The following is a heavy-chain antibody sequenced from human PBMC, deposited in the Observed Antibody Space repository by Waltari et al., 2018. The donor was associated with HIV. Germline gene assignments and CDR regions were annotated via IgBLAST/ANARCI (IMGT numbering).Heavy chain of an antibody. CDR3: TVGKSSGYY. CDR2: IKRKTEGWTT. CDR1: GVSFSDVW. Sequence: EVQLVESGGGLVKPGGSLRLFCAAYGVSFSDVWLNWVRQAPGQGLEWGGQIKRKTEGWTTDYAAPVKGRFTISRDDSKNMLFLEMNSLNTDDTASYYCTVGKSSGYYWGQGTLVTVSS. V-gene: IGHV3-15*01. D-gene: IGHD3-22*01. J-gene: IGHJ4*02.